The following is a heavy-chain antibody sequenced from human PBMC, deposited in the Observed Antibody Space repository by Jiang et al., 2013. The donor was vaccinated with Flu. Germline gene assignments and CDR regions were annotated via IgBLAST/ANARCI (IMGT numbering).Heavy chain of an antibody. CDR1: GFTFSSYW. D-gene: IGHD6-13*01. J-gene: IGHJ6*02. CDR3: ARNWGIGGGIAAT. Sequence: QLVESGGGLVQPGGSLRLSCAPSGFTFSSYWMSWVRQAPGKGLEWVANIKQDGSEKYYVDSVKGRFTISRDNAKNSLYLQMNSLRAEDTAVYYCARNWGIGGGIAATWGQGTTVTVSS. V-gene: IGHV3-7*01. CDR2: IKQDGSEK.